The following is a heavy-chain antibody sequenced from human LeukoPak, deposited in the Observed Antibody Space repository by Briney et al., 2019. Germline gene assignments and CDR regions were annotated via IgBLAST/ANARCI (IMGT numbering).Heavy chain of an antibody. CDR2: IYYSGST. D-gene: IGHD4-23*01. V-gene: IGHV4-59*01. CDR1: GGSMSSYY. J-gene: IGHJ4*02. Sequence: SETLSLTCTVSGGSMSSYYWNWIRQPPGKGLEWIGYIYYSGSTNYNPSLKSRVTISVDTSKNQFSLKLSSVTAADTAVYYCARSGYGGNAPFDYWGQGTLVTVSS. CDR3: ARSGYGGNAPFDY.